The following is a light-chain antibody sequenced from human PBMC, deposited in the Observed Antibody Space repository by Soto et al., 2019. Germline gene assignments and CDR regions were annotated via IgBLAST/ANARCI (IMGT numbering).Light chain of an antibody. J-gene: IGKJ5*01. CDR1: LSVSSSY. Sequence: ESVLTQSPGTLSLSPGERATLSCRASLSVSSSYLAWYQQKPGQAPRFLIYGASSRATGIPDRFSGSGSGSDFTLTISRLEPEDFAVYYCQQYGGTPPITFGQGTRLEI. CDR3: QQYGGTPPIT. V-gene: IGKV3-20*01. CDR2: GAS.